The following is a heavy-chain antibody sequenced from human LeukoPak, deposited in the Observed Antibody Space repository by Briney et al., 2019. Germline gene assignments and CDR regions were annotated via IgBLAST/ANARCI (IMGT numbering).Heavy chain of an antibody. CDR3: ARPYQRNYEC. J-gene: IGHJ4*02. D-gene: IGHD3-16*01. V-gene: IGHV3-7*05. CDR2: IKQDGSAK. Sequence: PGGSLRLSCAASGFTFNNYWMSWVRQAPGKGLEWVANIKQDGSAKNYVDSVKGRFTISRDNTQNSLYLQMNSLTAEDTAVYYCARPYQRNYECWGQGTLVTVSS. CDR1: GFTFNNYW.